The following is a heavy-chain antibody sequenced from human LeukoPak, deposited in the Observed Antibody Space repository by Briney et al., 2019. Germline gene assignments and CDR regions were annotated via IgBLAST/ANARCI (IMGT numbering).Heavy chain of an antibody. J-gene: IGHJ4*02. Sequence: GESLKISCKGSGYSFTSYWIGWVRQMPGKGLEWMGIIYPGDSDTRYSPSFQGQVTISADKSISTAYLQWSSLKASDTAMYYCARQDDCSGGSCYSAKYWGQGTLVTVSS. V-gene: IGHV5-51*01. D-gene: IGHD2-15*01. CDR2: IYPGDSDT. CDR3: ARQDDCSGGSCYSAKY. CDR1: GYSFTSYW.